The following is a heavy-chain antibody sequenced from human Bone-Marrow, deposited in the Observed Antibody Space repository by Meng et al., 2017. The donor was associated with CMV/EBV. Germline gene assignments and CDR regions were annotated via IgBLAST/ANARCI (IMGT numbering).Heavy chain of an antibody. CDR3: ARGGRSGLEWLPSGGMDV. V-gene: IGHV3-66*02. D-gene: IGHD3-3*01. J-gene: IGHJ6*02. CDR1: GFTFSYYY. CDR2: IHSGGNT. Sequence: GGSLRLSCAASGFTFSYYYMSWVRQAPGKGLEWVSVIHSGGNTYYADSVKGRFSISRDNSKNTLYLQMNSLRAEDTAVYYCARGGRSGLEWLPSGGMDVWGQGTTVTVSS.